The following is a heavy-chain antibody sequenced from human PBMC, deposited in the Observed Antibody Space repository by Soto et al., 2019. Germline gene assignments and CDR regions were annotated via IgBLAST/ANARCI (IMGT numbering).Heavy chain of an antibody. Sequence: SETLSLTCTVSGGSISSYHWSWIRQPPGKGLEWVGYISYSGTTNYNPSLKSRVTISVDTSKNQFSLKLSSVTAADTAVYYCASKFRSSWDYYYGMDVWGQGTTVTVS. CDR3: ASKFRSSWDYYYGMDV. CDR1: GGSISSYH. CDR2: ISYSGTT. V-gene: IGHV4-59*01. D-gene: IGHD6-13*01. J-gene: IGHJ6*02.